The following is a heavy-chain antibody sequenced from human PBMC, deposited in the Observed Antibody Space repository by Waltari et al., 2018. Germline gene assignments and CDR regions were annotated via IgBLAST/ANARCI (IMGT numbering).Heavy chain of an antibody. CDR2: IWYDGSNK. CDR3: ARDLTDIVATIWAYYYYYGMDV. J-gene: IGHJ6*02. CDR1: GFTFSSYG. D-gene: IGHD5-12*01. V-gene: IGHV3-33*01. Sequence: QVQLVESGGGVVQPGRSLRLSCAASGFTFSSYGMHWVRQAPGKGLEWVAVIWYDGSNKYYADSVKGRFTISRDNSKNTLYLQMNSLRAEDTAVYYCARDLTDIVATIWAYYYYYGMDVWGQGTTVTVSS.